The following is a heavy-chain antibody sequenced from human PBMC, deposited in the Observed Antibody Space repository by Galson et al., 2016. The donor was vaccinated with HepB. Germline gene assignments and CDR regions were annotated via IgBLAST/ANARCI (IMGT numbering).Heavy chain of an antibody. CDR2: IDRYGSST. V-gene: IGHV3-74*01. CDR3: ARVIGGTLDALDT. D-gene: IGHD2-21*01. J-gene: IGHJ3*02. Sequence: VCQAPGKGLVWVSRIDRYGSSTGYADSVKGRFTISRDNAKNTLFLHMNSLRVEDTAVYYCARVIGGTLDALDTWGQGTMVTVSS.